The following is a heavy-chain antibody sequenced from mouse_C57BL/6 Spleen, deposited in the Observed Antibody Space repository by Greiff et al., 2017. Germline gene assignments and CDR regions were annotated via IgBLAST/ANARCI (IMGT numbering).Heavy chain of an antibody. D-gene: IGHD1-1*02. V-gene: IGHV1-4*01. CDR1: GYTFTSYT. J-gene: IGHJ1*03. CDR2: INPSSGYT. Sequence: QVHVKQSGAELARPGASVKMSCKASGYTFTSYTMHWVKQRPGQGLEWIGYINPSSGYTKYNQKFKDKATLTADKSSSTAYMQLSSLTSEDSAVYYCARSGGDWYFDVWGTGTTVTVSS. CDR3: ARSGGDWYFDV.